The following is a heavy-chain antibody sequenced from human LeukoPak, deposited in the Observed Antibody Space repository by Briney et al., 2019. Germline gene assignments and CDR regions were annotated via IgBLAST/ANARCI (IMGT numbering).Heavy chain of an antibody. Sequence: SETLSLTCTVSGGSISSGGYYWSWIRQHPGKGLEWIGYIYYSGSTYYNPSLKSRVTISVDTSKNQFSLKLRFVTAANTAVYYCAREFRDLRIEAAAGPFDPWGQGTLVTVSS. CDR1: GGSISSGGYY. CDR2: IYYSGST. J-gene: IGHJ5*02. V-gene: IGHV4-31*03. CDR3: AREFRDLRIEAAAGPFDP. D-gene: IGHD6-13*01.